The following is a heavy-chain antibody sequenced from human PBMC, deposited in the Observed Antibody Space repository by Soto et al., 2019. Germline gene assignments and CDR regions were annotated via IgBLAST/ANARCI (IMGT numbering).Heavy chain of an antibody. CDR3: TRGRLYYDSGTYAN. J-gene: IGHJ4*02. CDR2: ISPSGTT. Sequence: SETLSLTCAVYGGSFSYYYWSWIRQSPGKGLEWIGEISPSGTTKYNPSLKSRVIISMHTSTNQFSLYLSSVTAADTAVYYCTRGRLYYDSGTYANWGQGTLVTVSS. CDR1: GGSFSYYY. D-gene: IGHD3-10*01. V-gene: IGHV4-34*01.